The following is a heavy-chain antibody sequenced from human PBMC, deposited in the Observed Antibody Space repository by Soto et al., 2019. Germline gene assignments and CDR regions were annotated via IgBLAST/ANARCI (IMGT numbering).Heavy chain of an antibody. CDR2: ISGSDGSP. D-gene: IGHD6-13*01. Sequence: EGQLLESGGGLVQPGGSLRPSGPPLGFTLSTIALNGVRQPHGRGLEWVSVISGSDGSPYYPDSVKGRFTISRDNSKNTLNLQMNSLRAEDTAVYYCARRSSSWYFDYWGQGTLVTVSS. CDR1: GFTLSTIA. V-gene: IGHV3-23*01. CDR3: ARRSSSWYFDY. J-gene: IGHJ4*02.